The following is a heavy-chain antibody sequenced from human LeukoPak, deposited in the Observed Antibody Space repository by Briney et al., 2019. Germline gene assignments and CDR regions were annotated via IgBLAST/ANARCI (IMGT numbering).Heavy chain of an antibody. J-gene: IGHJ4*02. CDR1: GGSLSGYY. Sequence: SETLSLTCAVYGGSLSGYYWSWIRQPPGKGLEWIGEINHSGSTNYNPSLKSRVTISVDTSKNQFSLKLSSVTAADTAVYYCARESRITIFGVVILFDYWGQGTLVTVSS. V-gene: IGHV4-34*01. D-gene: IGHD3-3*01. CDR3: ARESRITIFGVVILFDY. CDR2: INHSGST.